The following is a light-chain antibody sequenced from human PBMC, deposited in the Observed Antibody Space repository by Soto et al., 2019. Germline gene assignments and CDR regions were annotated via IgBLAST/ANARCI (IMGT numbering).Light chain of an antibody. CDR1: SSNIGSNT. CDR2: SSD. J-gene: IGLJ1*01. V-gene: IGLV1-44*01. Sequence: QPVLTQPPSASGTPEQRVTISCSGSSSNIGSNTVNWYQQLPGTAPKLLIYSSDQRPSGVPDRFSGSKSGTSASLAISGLQSEDEADYYCAAWDDSLNGRYVFGTGTKLTVL. CDR3: AAWDDSLNGRYV.